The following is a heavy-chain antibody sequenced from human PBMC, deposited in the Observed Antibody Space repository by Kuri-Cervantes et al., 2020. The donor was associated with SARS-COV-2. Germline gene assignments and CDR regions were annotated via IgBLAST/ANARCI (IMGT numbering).Heavy chain of an antibody. D-gene: IGHD2-15*01. V-gene: IGHV3-21*05. CDR3: ARGGLCSGGSCYHYSYYMDV. Sequence: GGSLRLSCAASGFTFRNYGMHRVRQAPGKGLEWVSYISSSTTYTNHADSVKGRFTISRDNAKNSLYLHMDSLRAEDSAVYSCARGGLCSGGSCYHYSYYMDVWGKGTTVTVSS. J-gene: IGHJ6*03. CDR2: ISSSTTYT. CDR1: GFTFRNYG.